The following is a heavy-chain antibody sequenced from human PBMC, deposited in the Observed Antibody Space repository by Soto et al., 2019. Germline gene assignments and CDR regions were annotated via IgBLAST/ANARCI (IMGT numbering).Heavy chain of an antibody. V-gene: IGHV3-23*01. CDR1: GFTFSSYA. CDR3: AKDGAAAGDAFDI. Sequence: GESLKISCAASGFTFSSYAMSWVRQAPGKGLEWVSAISGSGGSTYYADSVKGRFTISRDNSKNTLYLQMNSLRAEDTAVYYCAKDGAAAGDAFDIWGQGTMVTVSS. J-gene: IGHJ3*02. CDR2: ISGSGGST. D-gene: IGHD6-13*01.